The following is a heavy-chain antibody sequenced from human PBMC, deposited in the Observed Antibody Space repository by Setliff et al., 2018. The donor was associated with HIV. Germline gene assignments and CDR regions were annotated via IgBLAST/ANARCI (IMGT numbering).Heavy chain of an antibody. D-gene: IGHD1-1*01. CDR2: FSYSGNI. CDR3: ASQPSGHFYYYMHV. Sequence: SETLSLTCTVSGGSISNGGYYWSWIRQHPGKGLEYIGYFSYSGNIYYNPSLKSRVTISVDTSKNQFSLKVSSVTGADTGVYYCASQPSGHFYYYMHVWGKGTTVTVS. V-gene: IGHV4-31*03. J-gene: IGHJ6*03. CDR1: GGSISNGGYY.